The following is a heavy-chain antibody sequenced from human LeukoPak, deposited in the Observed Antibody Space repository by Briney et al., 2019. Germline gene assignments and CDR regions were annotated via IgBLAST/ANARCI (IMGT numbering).Heavy chain of an antibody. V-gene: IGHV3-30*03. Sequence: PGRSLRLSCAASGFTFSSYGMHWVRQAPGKGLEWVAVISYDGSNKYYADSVKGRFTISRDNSKNTLYLQMNSLRAEDTAVYYCASHIAQGFDYWGQGTLVTVSS. D-gene: IGHD5-12*01. J-gene: IGHJ4*02. CDR3: ASHIAQGFDY. CDR1: GFTFSSYG. CDR2: ISYDGSNK.